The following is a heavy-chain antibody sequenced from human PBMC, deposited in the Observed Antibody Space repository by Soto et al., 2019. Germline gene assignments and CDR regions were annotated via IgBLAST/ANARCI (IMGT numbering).Heavy chain of an antibody. CDR3: ARDMNDYGDPGSWFDP. Sequence: QVQLVQSGAEVKKPGSSVKLSCKASGGTFSSYTISWVRQAPGQGLEWMGRIIPILGIANYAQEFQARVTITADKSTSTDYRELSRLRSDDTAVYYCARDMNDYGDPGSWFDPWGKRALVPVSS. D-gene: IGHD4-17*01. V-gene: IGHV1-69*08. J-gene: IGHJ5*02. CDR2: IIPILGIA. CDR1: GGTFSSYT.